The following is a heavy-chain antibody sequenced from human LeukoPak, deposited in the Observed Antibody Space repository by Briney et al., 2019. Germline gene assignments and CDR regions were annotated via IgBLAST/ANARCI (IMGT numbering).Heavy chain of an antibody. D-gene: IGHD2-2*01. CDR1: GYTFTSYG. Sequence: ASVKVSCKASGYTFTSYGISWVRQAPGQGVEGRGWISAYNGNTNYAQKLQGRVTMTTDTSTSTAYMELRSLRSDDTAVYYCARNRWAREVPPARSYYYYYMDVWGKATTVTVSS. CDR3: ARNRWAREVPPARSYYYYYMDV. V-gene: IGHV1-18*01. CDR2: ISAYNGNT. J-gene: IGHJ6*03.